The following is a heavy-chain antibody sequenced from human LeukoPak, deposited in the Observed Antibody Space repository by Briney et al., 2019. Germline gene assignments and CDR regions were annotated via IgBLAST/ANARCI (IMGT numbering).Heavy chain of an antibody. CDR1: GGTFSSYA. Sequence: AASVKVSCKASGGTFSSYAISWVRQAPGQGLEWMGRIIPILGIANYAQKFQGRVTITADKSTSTAYMELSSLRSEGTAVYYCARGSSSPPTYYYYGMDVWGQGTTVTVSS. J-gene: IGHJ6*02. CDR3: ARGSSSPPTYYYYGMDV. CDR2: IIPILGIA. V-gene: IGHV1-69*04. D-gene: IGHD6-6*01.